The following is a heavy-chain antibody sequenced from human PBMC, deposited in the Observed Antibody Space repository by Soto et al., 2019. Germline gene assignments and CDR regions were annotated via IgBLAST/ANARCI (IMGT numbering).Heavy chain of an antibody. CDR2: ISWNSGSI. Sequence: DVQLVESGGGLVQPGRSLRLSCAASGFTFDDYAMHWVRQAPGKGLEWVSGISWNSGSIGYADSVKGRFTISRDNAKNSLYLQMNSLRAEDTALYYCAKASATVTHFQHWGQGTLVTVSS. V-gene: IGHV3-9*01. CDR1: GFTFDDYA. CDR3: AKASATVTHFQH. D-gene: IGHD4-17*01. J-gene: IGHJ1*01.